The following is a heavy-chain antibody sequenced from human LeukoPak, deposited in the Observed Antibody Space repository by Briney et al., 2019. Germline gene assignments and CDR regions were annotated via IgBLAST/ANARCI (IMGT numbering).Heavy chain of an antibody. V-gene: IGHV4-59*01. CDR1: GGSISSYY. CDR3: ARAPVNYQPPEYYYYGMDV. CDR2: IYYSGST. J-gene: IGHJ6*02. Sequence: PSETLSLTCTVSGGSISSYYWSWIRQPPGKGLEWIGYIYYSGSTNYNPSLKSRVTISVDTSKNQFSLKLSSVTAADTAVYYCARAPVNYQPPEYYYYGMDVWGQGTTVTVSS. D-gene: IGHD1-7*01.